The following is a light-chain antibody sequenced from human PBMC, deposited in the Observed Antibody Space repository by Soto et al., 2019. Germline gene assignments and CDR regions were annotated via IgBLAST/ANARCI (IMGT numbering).Light chain of an antibody. CDR3: QQLFMYPPT. Sequence: DIQMTQSPSSLSASVGDRVTITCRASQRIGTYLNWYLQKPGKAPQLLIFAATSLQSGVSPRFSGSGSGTDFALTISSLQPEDLATYYCQQLFMYPPTFGPGTKVDIK. CDR1: QRIGTY. J-gene: IGKJ3*01. CDR2: AAT. V-gene: IGKV1-39*01.